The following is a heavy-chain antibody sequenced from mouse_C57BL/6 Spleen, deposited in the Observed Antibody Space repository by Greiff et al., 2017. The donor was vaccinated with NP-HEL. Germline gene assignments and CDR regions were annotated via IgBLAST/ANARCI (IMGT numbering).Heavy chain of an antibody. Sequence: EVQVVESGGGLVKPGGSLKLSCAASGFTFSSYAMSWVRQTPEKRLEWVATISDGGSYTYYPDNVKGRFTISRDNAKNNLYLQMSHLKSEDTAMYYCARGSLGHWFAYWGQGTLVTVSA. J-gene: IGHJ3*01. CDR3: ARGSLGHWFAY. D-gene: IGHD4-1*01. V-gene: IGHV5-4*01. CDR2: ISDGGSYT. CDR1: GFTFSSYA.